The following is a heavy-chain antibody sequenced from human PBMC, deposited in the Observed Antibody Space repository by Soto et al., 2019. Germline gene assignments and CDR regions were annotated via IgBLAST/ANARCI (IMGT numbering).Heavy chain of an antibody. Sequence: QVQLVESGGGVVQPGRSLRLSCAASGFTFSSYAMHWVRQAPGKGLEWVAVISYDGSNKYYADSVKGRFTISRDNSKNPLYLQMDRLKGGETAGYYCAGGEAGSRRWFGIDPWGQGTLVTVSS. J-gene: IGHJ5*02. CDR3: AGGEAGSRRWFGIDP. V-gene: IGHV3-30-3*01. CDR2: ISYDGSNK. CDR1: GFTFSSYA. D-gene: IGHD3-10*01.